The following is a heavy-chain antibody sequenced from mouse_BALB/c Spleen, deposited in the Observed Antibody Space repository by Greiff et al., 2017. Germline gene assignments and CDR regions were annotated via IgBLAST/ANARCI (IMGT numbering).Heavy chain of an antibody. D-gene: IGHD2-1*01. CDR2: ISSGGST. CDR1: GFTFSSYA. Sequence: EVQLQESGGGLVKPGGSLKLSCAASGFTFSSYAMSWVRQTPEKRLEWVASISSGGSTYYPDSVKGRFTISRDNARNILYLQMSSLRSEDTAMYYCARGGGKGWYFDVWGAGTTVTVSS. V-gene: IGHV5-6-5*01. J-gene: IGHJ1*01. CDR3: ARGGGKGWYFDV.